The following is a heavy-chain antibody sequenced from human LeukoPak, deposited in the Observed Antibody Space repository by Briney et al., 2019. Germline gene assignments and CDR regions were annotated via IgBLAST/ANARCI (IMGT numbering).Heavy chain of an antibody. Sequence: PGGSLRLSCAASGFIFSSYWMSWVRQAPGKGLEWVANIKQDGSVKYYVDSVKGRFTISRDNAKNSLYLQMNSLRAEDTAVYYCARDGDYYDSSGYYYPPDYWGQGTLVTVSS. V-gene: IGHV3-7*01. D-gene: IGHD3-22*01. CDR3: ARDGDYYDSSGYYYPPDY. CDR1: GFIFSSYW. J-gene: IGHJ4*02. CDR2: IKQDGSVK.